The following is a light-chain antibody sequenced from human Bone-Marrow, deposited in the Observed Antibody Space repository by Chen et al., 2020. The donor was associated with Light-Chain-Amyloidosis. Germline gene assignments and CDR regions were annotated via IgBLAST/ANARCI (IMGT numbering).Light chain of an antibody. CDR3: SSYTRISGLNWV. J-gene: IGLJ3*02. CDR1: SSDVVAFNY. Sequence: QSALTQPASVSGSPDESVTISCTGTSSDVVAFNYVSWYQQHPGKVPKLVIYGVTFRPSGASDRFSGSKSGNTAFLTISGLQAEDEAVYYCSSYTRISGLNWVFGGGTKLTVL. V-gene: IGLV2-14*01. CDR2: GVT.